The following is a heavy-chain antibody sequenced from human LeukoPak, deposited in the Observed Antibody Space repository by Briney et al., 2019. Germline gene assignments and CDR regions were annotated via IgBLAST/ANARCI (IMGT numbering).Heavy chain of an antibody. CDR2: VIPLLGIT. CDR1: GYTFTSYD. D-gene: IGHD3-16*01. CDR3: ARARSMITFGGIRHAFDI. Sequence: SVKVSCKASGYTFTSYDINWVRQAPGQGLEWVGRVIPLLGITNHAQKLQGRVTFTADTATNTAYMELSSLRSDDTAVYYCARARSMITFGGIRHAFDIWGQGTLVTVSP. V-gene: IGHV1-69*04. J-gene: IGHJ3*02.